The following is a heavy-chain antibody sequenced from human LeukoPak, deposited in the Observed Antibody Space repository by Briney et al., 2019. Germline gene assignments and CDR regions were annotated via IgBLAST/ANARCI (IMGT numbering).Heavy chain of an antibody. CDR2: IYYSGST. Sequence: SETLSLTCTVSGGSISSGDYYWSWIRQPPGKGLEWIGYIYYSGSTYYNPSLKSRVTISVDTSKNQFSLKLSSVTAADTAVYYCARGSDYGDYYFDYWGQGTLVTVSS. CDR3: ARGSDYGDYYFDY. V-gene: IGHV4-30-4*01. CDR1: GGSISSGDYY. D-gene: IGHD4-17*01. J-gene: IGHJ4*02.